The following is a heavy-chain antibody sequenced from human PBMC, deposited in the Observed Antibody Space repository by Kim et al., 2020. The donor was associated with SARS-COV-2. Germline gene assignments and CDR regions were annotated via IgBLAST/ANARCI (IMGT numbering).Heavy chain of an antibody. Sequence: SLKRRVTISVDTSKNPFSLKLSSVTAADTAVYYCAGGQAVAAAGTGAYDYWGQGTLVTVSS. J-gene: IGHJ4*02. D-gene: IGHD6-13*01. V-gene: IGHV4-34*01. CDR3: AGGQAVAAAGTGAYDY.